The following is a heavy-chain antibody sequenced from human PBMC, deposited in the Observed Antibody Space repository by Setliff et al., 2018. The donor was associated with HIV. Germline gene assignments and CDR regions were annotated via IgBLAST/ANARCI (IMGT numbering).Heavy chain of an antibody. V-gene: IGHV4-34*01. D-gene: IGHD2-15*01. CDR3: AATYCRGGGRDCPQMYDY. Sequence: PSETLSLTCAIYGGSFSGNYWSWIRQPPGKGLEWIGEINYSGTTNHNPFLKSRVTISVDTSKKQFSLKLNSVTAADSAIYYCAATYCRGGGRDCPQMYDYWGQGSLGTVS. J-gene: IGHJ4*02. CDR2: INYSGTT. CDR1: GGSFSGNY.